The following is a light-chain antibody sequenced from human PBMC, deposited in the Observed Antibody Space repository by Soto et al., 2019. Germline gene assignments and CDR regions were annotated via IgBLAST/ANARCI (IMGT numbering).Light chain of an antibody. CDR2: DVS. CDR1: QSIGSW. CDR3: QQYNSNPLT. V-gene: IGKV1-5*01. J-gene: IGKJ4*01. Sequence: DIQMTQSPSTLSASVGDRVTITCRASQSIGSWLAWYQQKPGKAPKLLIYDVSSLESGVPSRFSGSGSGTGFTLTIGSLQPGDFATYYCQQYNSNPLTFGGGTKVEFK.